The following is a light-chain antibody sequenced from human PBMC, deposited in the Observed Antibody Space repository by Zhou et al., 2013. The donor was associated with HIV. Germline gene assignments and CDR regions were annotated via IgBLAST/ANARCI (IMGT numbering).Light chain of an antibody. CDR1: QSVNGW. CDR2: KSS. CDR3: QQYNSYSRT. Sequence: DIQMTQSPSTLSASIGDRVIITCRASQSVNGWLAWYQQKPGKAPKVLIYKSSSLESGVPSRFAGSGSGTEFTLTISSLQPDDFATYYCQQYNSYSRTFGQGTKVEIK. J-gene: IGKJ1*01. V-gene: IGKV1-5*03.